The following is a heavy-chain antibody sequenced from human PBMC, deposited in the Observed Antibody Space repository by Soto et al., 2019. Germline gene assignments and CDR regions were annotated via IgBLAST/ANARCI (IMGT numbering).Heavy chain of an antibody. J-gene: IGHJ4*02. CDR3: VREMATLTGYFDY. Sequence: QVQLVESGGGLVKPGGSLRLSCAASGFTFSDYHMSWIRQAPGKGLEWVSYISRSGTTIYYADSIRGRFTISRDNAKNSLYLQMNSLRAEDTAVYYCVREMATLTGYFDYWGQGALVTVSS. CDR1: GFTFSDYH. CDR2: ISRSGTTI. D-gene: IGHD5-12*01. V-gene: IGHV3-11*01.